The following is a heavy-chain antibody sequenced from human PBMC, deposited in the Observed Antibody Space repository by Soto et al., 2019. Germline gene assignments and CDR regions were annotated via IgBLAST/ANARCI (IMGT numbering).Heavy chain of an antibody. CDR1: GGTFSSYA. V-gene: IGHV1-69*01. CDR3: ARVAAYTKPGTYYFDY. J-gene: IGHJ4*02. D-gene: IGHD2-15*01. Sequence: QVQLVQSGAEVKKPGSSVKVSCKASGGTFSSYAISWVRQAPGQGLEWMGGIIPIFGTANYAQKFQGRVTITADESTSTAYMELGSLRSEDTAVDYWARVAAYTKPGTYYFDYWGQGTLVTVSS. CDR2: IIPIFGTA.